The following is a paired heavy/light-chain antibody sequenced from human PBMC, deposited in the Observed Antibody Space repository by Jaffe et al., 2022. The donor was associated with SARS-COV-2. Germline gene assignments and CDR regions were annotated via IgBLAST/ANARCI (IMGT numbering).Heavy chain of an antibody. V-gene: IGHV4-4*02. CDR1: GGSISSSNW. D-gene: IGHD3-16*01. Sequence: QVQLQESGPGLVKPSGTLSLTCAISGGSISSSNWWSWVRQPPGKGLEWIGDIHHSGNTNYNPSLKSRVTISVDKSKNQFSLKVRSVTAADTAVYYCAREMDGFNWGCFDYWGQGTLVTVSS. CDR2: IHHSGNT. J-gene: IGHJ4*02. CDR3: AREMDGFNWGCFDY.
Light chain of an antibody. Sequence: EIVLTQSPGTLSLSPGERATLSCRARQTVNSNYLAWYQQKPGQAPRLLIYGASSRATGIPDRFSGSGSGTDFALTISRLEPEDFAVYYCQQYGNSRTFGQGTKVEIK. CDR3: QQYGNSRT. CDR2: GAS. CDR1: QTVNSNY. V-gene: IGKV3-20*01. J-gene: IGKJ1*01.